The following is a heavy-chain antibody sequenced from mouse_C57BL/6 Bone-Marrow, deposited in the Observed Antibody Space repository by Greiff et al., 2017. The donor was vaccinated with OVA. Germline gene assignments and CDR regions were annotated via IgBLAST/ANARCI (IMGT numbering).Heavy chain of an antibody. CDR3: ARPVDYYGSSYWYFDV. J-gene: IGHJ1*03. CDR1: GYTFTDYY. V-gene: IGHV1-26*01. CDR2: INPNNGGT. D-gene: IGHD1-1*01. Sequence: EVQLQQSGPELVKPGASVKISCKASGYTFTDYYMNWVKQSHGKSLEWIGDINPNNGGTSYNQKFKGQATLTVDKSSSTAYMELRSLTSEDSAVYYWARPVDYYGSSYWYFDVWGTGTTVTVSS.